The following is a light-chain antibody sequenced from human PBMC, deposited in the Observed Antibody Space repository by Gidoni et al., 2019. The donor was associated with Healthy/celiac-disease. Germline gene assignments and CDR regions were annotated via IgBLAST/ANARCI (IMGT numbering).Light chain of an antibody. CDR2: DAS. CDR1: QSVSSY. J-gene: IGKJ3*01. Sequence: ETVLTQSPATLSLSPGERATLSCRASQSVSSYLAWYQQKPGQAPRLLSYDASNRATGIPDRFSGSGSGTDFTLTISSLEPEDFAVYYCQQRSNWPPFTFGPGTKVDIK. CDR3: QQRSNWPPFT. V-gene: IGKV3-11*01.